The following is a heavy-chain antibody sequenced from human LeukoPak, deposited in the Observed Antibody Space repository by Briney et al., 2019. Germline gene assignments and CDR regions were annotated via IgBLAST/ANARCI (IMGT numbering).Heavy chain of an antibody. CDR3: ARDWSGSYYQYYYMDV. Sequence: GGSLRLSCAASGFTFSSYSMNWVRQAPGKRLEWVSSISSSSSYIYYADSVKGRFTISRDNDKNSLYLQMNSLRAEDTAVYYCARDWSGSYYQYYYMDVWGKGTTVTVSS. D-gene: IGHD1-26*01. J-gene: IGHJ6*03. CDR1: GFTFSSYS. V-gene: IGHV3-21*01. CDR2: ISSSSSYI.